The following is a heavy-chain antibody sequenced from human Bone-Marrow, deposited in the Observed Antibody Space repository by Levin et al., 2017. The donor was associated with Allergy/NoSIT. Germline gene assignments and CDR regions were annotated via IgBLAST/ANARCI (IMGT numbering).Heavy chain of an antibody. CDR2: IYPGDSDT. D-gene: IGHD3-22*01. CDR3: ARHYYYDSSGYYYNGGVNFDY. Sequence: GESLKISCKGSGYSFTSYWIGWVRQMPGKGLEWMGIIYPGDSDTRYSPSFQGQVTISADKSISTAYLQWSSLKASDTAMYYCARHYYYDSSGYYYNGGVNFDYWGQGTLVTVSS. J-gene: IGHJ4*02. V-gene: IGHV5-51*01. CDR1: GYSFTSYW.